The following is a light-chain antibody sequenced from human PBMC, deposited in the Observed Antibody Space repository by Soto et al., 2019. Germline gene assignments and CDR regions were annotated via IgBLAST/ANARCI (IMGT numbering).Light chain of an antibody. CDR3: SARDDSLNGRV. CDR2: RSD. Sequence: QSVLTQPPSVSGTPGQRVTISCSGSSSNIGVKTVNWYQQFPGSAPKLLIFRSDQRPSGVPDRFSGSKSGTSASLAISGLQSEDEADYYCSARDDSLNGRVFGTGTKLTVL. J-gene: IGLJ1*01. V-gene: IGLV1-44*01. CDR1: SSNIGVKT.